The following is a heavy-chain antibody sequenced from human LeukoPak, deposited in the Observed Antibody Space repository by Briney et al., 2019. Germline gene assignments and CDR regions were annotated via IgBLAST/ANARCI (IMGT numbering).Heavy chain of an antibody. D-gene: IGHD1-26*01. CDR3: ARGVGATAPYYYYYYMDV. CDR2: IYPGDSDT. Sequence: GESLKISCKGSGYSFTSYWIGWVRQMPGKGLEWMGIIYPGDSDTRYSPSFQGQVTISADKSISTAYLQWSSLKASDTAMYHCARGVGATAPYYYYYYMDVWGKGTTVTVSS. V-gene: IGHV5-51*01. CDR1: GYSFTSYW. J-gene: IGHJ6*03.